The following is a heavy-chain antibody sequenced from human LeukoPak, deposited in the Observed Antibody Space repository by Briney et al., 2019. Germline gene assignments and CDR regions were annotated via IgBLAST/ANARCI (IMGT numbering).Heavy chain of an antibody. CDR3: ARSTVGATTLAY. Sequence: ASVKVSCKASGYTFTSYYMHWVRQAPGQGLEWMGGIIPIFGTANYAQTFQGRVTITADGSTSTAYMELSSLRSEDTAVYYCARSTVGATTLAYWGQGTLVTVSS. CDR1: GYTFTSYY. CDR2: IIPIFGTA. V-gene: IGHV1-69*13. D-gene: IGHD1-26*01. J-gene: IGHJ4*02.